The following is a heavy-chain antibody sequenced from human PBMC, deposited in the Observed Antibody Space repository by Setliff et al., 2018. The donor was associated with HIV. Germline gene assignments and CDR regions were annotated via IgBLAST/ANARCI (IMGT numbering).Heavy chain of an antibody. V-gene: IGHV3-48*01. J-gene: IGHJ4*02. CDR3: AKGSLPSGYSYGFFDY. CDR1: GFTFSSHS. CDR2: ISSSGSTI. Sequence: GGSLRLSCAASGFTFSSHSMNWVRQAPGRGLEWVSYISSSGSTIYYADSVKGRFTISRDNSKNTLYLQMNSLRAEDTAVYYCAKGSLPSGYSYGFFDYWGQGTLVTVSS. D-gene: IGHD5-18*01.